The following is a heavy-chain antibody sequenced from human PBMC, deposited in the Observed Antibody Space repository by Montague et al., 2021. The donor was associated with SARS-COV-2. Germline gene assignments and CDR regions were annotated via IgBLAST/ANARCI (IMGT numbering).Heavy chain of an antibody. Sequence: SETLSLTCTVTGGPISGSSDYWGWIRQSPGKGLEWIASVDYSGNTYYSPSLKSRLTISVDTSKNQFSLKLKSVTAADTALYYCARREYSYGWGDWGQGTLVTVSS. V-gene: IGHV4-39*01. CDR1: GGPISGSSDY. CDR2: VDYSGNT. CDR3: ARREYSYGWGD. D-gene: IGHD5-18*01. J-gene: IGHJ4*02.